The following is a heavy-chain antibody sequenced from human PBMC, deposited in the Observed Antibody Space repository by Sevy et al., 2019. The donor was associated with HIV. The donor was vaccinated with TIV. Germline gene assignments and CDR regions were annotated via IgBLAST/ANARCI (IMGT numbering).Heavy chain of an antibody. J-gene: IGHJ4*02. CDR1: GFTFDDYA. CDR3: AKDLHFSSSTAFDY. D-gene: IGHD6-6*01. V-gene: IGHV3-9*01. CDR2: ISWNSGSI. Sequence: GGSLRLSCAASGFTFDDYAMHWIRQAPGKGLEWVSGISWNSGSIGYADSVKGRFTISRDNAKNSLYLQMNSLRAEDTALYYCAKDLHFSSSTAFDYWGQGTLVTVSS.